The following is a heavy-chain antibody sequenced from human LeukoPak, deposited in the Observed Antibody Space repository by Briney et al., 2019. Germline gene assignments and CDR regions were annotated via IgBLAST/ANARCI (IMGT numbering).Heavy chain of an antibody. D-gene: IGHD3-22*01. Sequence: PSETLSLTCTVSGGSISSSSYYWGWIRQPPGKGLEWIGSIYHSGSTYYNPSLKSRVTISVDTSKNQFSLKLSSVTAADTAVYYCARDWGDYYDSSGPPGYWGQGTLVTVSS. CDR2: IYHSGST. V-gene: IGHV4-39*07. CDR3: ARDWGDYYDSSGPPGY. J-gene: IGHJ4*02. CDR1: GGSISSSSYY.